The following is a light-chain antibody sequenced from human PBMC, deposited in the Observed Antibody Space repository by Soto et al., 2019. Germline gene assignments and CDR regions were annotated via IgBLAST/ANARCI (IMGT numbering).Light chain of an antibody. Sequence: DIQMTQSPSTLSASVGDRVTITCRASQSNNRWLAWYQQKPWKAPKLLIYDASSFQSGVPSRFSGSGSGTDFTLTISSLQPEDFATYYCQQSYRIPPLTFGGGTKVDIK. CDR2: DAS. V-gene: IGKV1-5*01. CDR1: QSNNRW. J-gene: IGKJ4*01. CDR3: QQSYRIPPLT.